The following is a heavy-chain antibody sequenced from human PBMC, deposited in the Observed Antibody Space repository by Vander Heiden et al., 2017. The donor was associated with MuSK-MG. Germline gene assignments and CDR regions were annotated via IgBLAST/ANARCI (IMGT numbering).Heavy chain of an antibody. CDR3: ARDLPYSSSWYPNWYFDL. J-gene: IGHJ2*01. D-gene: IGHD6-13*01. CDR1: GYTFTRYY. V-gene: IGHV1-2*02. Sequence: QVQLVQSGAEVKKPGASVKVSCKASGYTFTRYYMHWVRQAPGQGLEWMGWINPNSGGTNYAQKFQGRVTMTRDTSISTAYMELRRLRSDDTAVYYCARDLPYSSSWYPNWYFDLWGRGTLVTVSS. CDR2: INPNSGGT.